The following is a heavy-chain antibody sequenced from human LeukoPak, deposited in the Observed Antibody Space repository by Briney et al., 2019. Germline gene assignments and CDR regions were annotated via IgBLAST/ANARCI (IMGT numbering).Heavy chain of an antibody. V-gene: IGHV4-61*02. CDR2: ISTSGST. CDR3: ARIYPYYYDSSGYYYSEGRVAYYFDY. J-gene: IGHJ4*02. D-gene: IGHD3-22*01. CDR1: GGSIRGSTYY. Sequence: SETLSLTCTVSGGSIRGSTYYWGWIRQPAGRGLEWIGRISTSGSTRYHPSLQSRVSISVDTSKNQFSLILSSMAAADTAVYYCARIYPYYYDSSGYYYSEGRVAYYFDYWGQGTLVTVSS.